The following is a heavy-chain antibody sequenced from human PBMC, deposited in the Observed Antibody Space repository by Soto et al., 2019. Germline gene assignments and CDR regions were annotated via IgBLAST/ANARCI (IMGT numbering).Heavy chain of an antibody. J-gene: IGHJ4*02. V-gene: IGHV1-69*12. CDR2: IIPIFGTA. Sequence: QVQLVQSGAEVKKPGSSVKVSCKASGGTFSSYAISWVRQAPGQGLEWMGGIIPIFGTANYAQKFQGRVTITADEYTSTAYMELSSLRSEDTAVYYCAKLGYCSGGSCYHDYWGQGTLVTVSS. CDR3: AKLGYCSGGSCYHDY. D-gene: IGHD2-15*01. CDR1: GGTFSSYA.